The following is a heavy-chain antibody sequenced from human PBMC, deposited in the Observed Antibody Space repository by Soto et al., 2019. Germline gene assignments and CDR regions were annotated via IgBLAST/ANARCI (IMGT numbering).Heavy chain of an antibody. V-gene: IGHV1-46*03. J-gene: IGHJ4*02. CDR1: GYTFTSYY. CDR3: ATRIVLGELSSPYFDY. Sequence: QVQLVQSGAEVKKPGASVKVSCKASGYTFTSYYMHWVRQAPGQGLEWMGIINPSGGSTSYAQKFQGRVTMTRDTSTSTVYMELSSLRSEDTAVYYCATRIVLGELSSPYFDYWGQGTLVTVSS. D-gene: IGHD3-16*02. CDR2: INPSGGST.